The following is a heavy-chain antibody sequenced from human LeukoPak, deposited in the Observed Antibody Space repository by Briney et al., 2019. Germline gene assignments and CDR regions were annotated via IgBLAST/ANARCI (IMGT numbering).Heavy chain of an antibody. CDR1: GGSISSGGYS. D-gene: IGHD2-15*01. J-gene: IGHJ4*02. Sequence: PSETLSLTCTVSGGSISSGGYSWSWIRQFPGKGLEGVGYIYFTGITYYNPSLKSRATFSVDTSENEFSLSLRSVTAADTAVYYCAREGCSGGSCYGTVGIDHWGQGTLVTVSS. V-gene: IGHV4-31*03. CDR3: AREGCSGGSCYGTVGIDH. CDR2: IYFTGIT.